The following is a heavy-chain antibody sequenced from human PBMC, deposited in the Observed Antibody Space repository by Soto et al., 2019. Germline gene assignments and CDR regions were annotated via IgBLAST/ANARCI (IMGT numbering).Heavy chain of an antibody. CDR2: INSDGGST. J-gene: IGHJ6*03. Sequence: EVQLVESGGGLVQPGGSLRLSCAASGFTFSNYWMLWVRQAPGKGLVWVSRINSDGGSTTYADSVRGRFTISRDNAKNTLYVQMNSLRAEDSAVYYCARLGNWAGAYYYMAVWGKGTTVTVSS. CDR1: GFTFSNYW. V-gene: IGHV3-74*01. CDR3: ARLGNWAGAYYYMAV. D-gene: IGHD7-27*01.